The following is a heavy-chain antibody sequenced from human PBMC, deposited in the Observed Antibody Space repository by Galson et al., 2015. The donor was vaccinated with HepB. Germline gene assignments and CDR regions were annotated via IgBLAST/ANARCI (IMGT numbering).Heavy chain of an antibody. CDR1: GFTVSSNY. Sequence: SLRLSCAASGFTVSSNYMSWVRQAPGKGLEWVSVIYSGGSTYYADSVKGRFTISRDNSKNTLYLQINSLRAEDTAVYYCASLAGYYYYMDVWGKGTTVTVSS. V-gene: IGHV3-53*01. CDR2: IYSGGST. J-gene: IGHJ6*03. CDR3: ASLAGYYYYMDV.